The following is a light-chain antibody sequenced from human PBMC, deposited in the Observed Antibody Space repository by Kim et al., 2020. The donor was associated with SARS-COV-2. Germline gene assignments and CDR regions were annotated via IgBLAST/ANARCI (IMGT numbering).Light chain of an antibody. CDR1: SSDVGGFDS. V-gene: IGLV2-14*03. CDR2: DVT. J-gene: IGLJ1*01. Sequence: SITLTCTGSSSDVGGFDSVAWYQHRPGKAPRLVIYDVTKRPSGVSGRFSGSISDNTASLTIAGLQAVDEADYYCSSYTSSNNLGYVFGTGTKVTVL. CDR3: SSYTSSNNLGYV.